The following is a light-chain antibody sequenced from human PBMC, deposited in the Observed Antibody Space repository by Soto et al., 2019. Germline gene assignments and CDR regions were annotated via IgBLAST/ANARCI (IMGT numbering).Light chain of an antibody. CDR3: TSYTTSSPYLV. J-gene: IGLJ3*02. V-gene: IGLV2-14*03. Sequence: QSALTQPASVSGSPGQSITTYCTGTSSDVGGYNYVSWYQHHPGKAPKLMIYDVTNRPSGVSNRFSGSKSGNTASLTISGLQAEDEADYYCTSYTTSSPYLVFGAGTKLTVL. CDR2: DVT. CDR1: SSDVGGYNY.